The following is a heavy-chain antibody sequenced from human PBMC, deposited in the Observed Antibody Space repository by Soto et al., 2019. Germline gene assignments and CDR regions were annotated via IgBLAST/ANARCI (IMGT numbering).Heavy chain of an antibody. CDR1: GGSFSGYY. D-gene: IGHD6-6*01. CDR2: INHSGST. CDR3: ARLASSSEYPATDDY. V-gene: IGHV4-34*01. Sequence: SETLSLTCAVYGGSFSGYYWSWVRQPPGKGLEWIGEINHSGSTNYNPSLKSRVTISVDTSKNQFSLKLSSVTAADTAVYYCARLASSSEYPATDDYWGQGTLVTVSS. J-gene: IGHJ4*02.